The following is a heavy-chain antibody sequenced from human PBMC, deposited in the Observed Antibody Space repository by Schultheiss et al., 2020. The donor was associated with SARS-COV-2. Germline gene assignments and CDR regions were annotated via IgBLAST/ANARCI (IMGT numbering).Heavy chain of an antibody. Sequence: GGSLRLSCSASGFTFSSYAMHWVRQAPGKGLEWVAVISYDGSNKYYADSVKGRFTISRDNSKNTLYLQMNSLRAEDTAVYYCAKDKNHEVVVSTYYYYGMDVWGQGTTVTVSS. D-gene: IGHD2-15*01. V-gene: IGHV3-30*04. J-gene: IGHJ6*02. CDR1: GFTFSSYA. CDR3: AKDKNHEVVVSTYYYYGMDV. CDR2: ISYDGSNK.